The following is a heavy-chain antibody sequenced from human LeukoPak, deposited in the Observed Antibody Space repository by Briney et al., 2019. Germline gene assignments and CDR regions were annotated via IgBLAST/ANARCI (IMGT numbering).Heavy chain of an antibody. CDR1: GGSFSGYY. D-gene: IGHD1-14*01. V-gene: IGHV4-34*01. J-gene: IGHJ5*02. CDR2: IYYSGST. CDR3: AGLIRPGWFDP. Sequence: SETLSLTCAVYGGSFSGYYWSWIRQPPGKGLEWIANIYYSGSTYYNPSLKSRVTISVDTSKNQFSLKLSSVTAADTAVYYCAGLIRPGWFDPWGQGTLVTVSS.